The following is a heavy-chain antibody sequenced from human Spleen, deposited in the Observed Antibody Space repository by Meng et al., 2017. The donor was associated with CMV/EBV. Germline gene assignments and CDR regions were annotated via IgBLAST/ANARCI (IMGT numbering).Heavy chain of an antibody. J-gene: IGHJ6*02. Sequence: GESLKISCAASGFTFSDYHLTWIRQAPGKGLEWVSYIGRSDTMIYYADSVKGRFTISRDNAKNSLYLQMNSLRAEDTAVYYCANSYSNYEDYYYYYGMDVWGQGTTVTVSS. CDR3: ANSYSNYEDYYYYYGMDV. D-gene: IGHD4-11*01. V-gene: IGHV3-11*04. CDR2: IGRSDTMI. CDR1: GFTFSDYH.